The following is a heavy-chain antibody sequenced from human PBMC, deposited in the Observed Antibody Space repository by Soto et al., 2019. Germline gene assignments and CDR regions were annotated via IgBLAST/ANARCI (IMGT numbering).Heavy chain of an antibody. CDR3: AHIDPEIVTVGGHGGFDY. Sequence: QITLKESGPPLVRPPQTLTLTCTFSGFSLTSGVGVGWIRQPPGKALEGLALIYWDDDKRYSPALKNRPTITKDTSKNQVVLTMTTVGPVDTATYFCAHIDPEIVTVGGHGGFDYWGQGTLVTVSS. CDR2: IYWDDDK. D-gene: IGHD5-12*01. J-gene: IGHJ4*02. V-gene: IGHV2-5*02. CDR1: GFSLTSGVG.